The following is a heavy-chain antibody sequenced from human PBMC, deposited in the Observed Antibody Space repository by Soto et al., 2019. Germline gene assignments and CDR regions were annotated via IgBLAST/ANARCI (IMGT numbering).Heavy chain of an antibody. CDR2: IIPILGIA. Sequence: QVQLVQSGAEVKKPGSSVKVSCKASGVTFSSYTISWVRQAPGQGLEWMGRIIPILGIANYAQKFQGRVTITAAKSTSTAYMELRSLRSEDTAVDYCARAQNDLYGMDVWGQGTTVTVSS. V-gene: IGHV1-69*02. CDR3: ARAQNDLYGMDV. CDR1: GVTFSSYT. D-gene: IGHD1-1*01. J-gene: IGHJ6*02.